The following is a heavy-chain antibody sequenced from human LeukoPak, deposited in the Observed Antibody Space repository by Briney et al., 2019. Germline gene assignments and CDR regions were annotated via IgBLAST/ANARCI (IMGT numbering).Heavy chain of an antibody. D-gene: IGHD5-18*01. CDR2: IYYSGST. CDR3: ARAPRGYSYGFDY. V-gene: IGHV4-59*08. Sequence: SETLSLTCTVSGGSISSYYWSWIRQPPGKGLEWIGYIYYSGSTNYNPSLKSRVTISVDTSKNQFSLKLSSVTAADTAVYYCARAPRGYSYGFDYWGQGTLVTVSP. J-gene: IGHJ4*02. CDR1: GGSISSYY.